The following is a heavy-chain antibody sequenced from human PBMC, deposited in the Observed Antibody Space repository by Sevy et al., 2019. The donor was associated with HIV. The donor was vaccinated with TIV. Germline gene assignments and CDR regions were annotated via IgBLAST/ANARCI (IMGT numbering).Heavy chain of an antibody. CDR3: ARESGSDWYLDY. Sequence: GGSLRLSCAASGFTFSNYGIHWVRQAPGKGLEWVASIFSDGINKYYADSVKGRFTISRDNSENTVYLQMNSLRVEDTAVYYCARESGSDWYLDYWGQGTLVTVSS. CDR1: GFTFSNYG. D-gene: IGHD6-19*01. J-gene: IGHJ4*02. CDR2: IFSDGINK. V-gene: IGHV3-33*08.